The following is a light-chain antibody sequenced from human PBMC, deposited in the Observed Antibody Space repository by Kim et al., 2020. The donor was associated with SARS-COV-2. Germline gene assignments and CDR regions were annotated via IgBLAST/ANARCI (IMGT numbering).Light chain of an antibody. V-gene: IGKV2-30*01. CDR3: IQATHGPYT. J-gene: IGKJ2*01. CDR1: QSLVYANGTKF. Sequence: QPSYISCRTSQSLVYANGTKFMNLFHQRTGQSPMRLIYRVSDRDSGVPDIFSGSVSGTDFTLRISRVEAEDVGIYYCIQATHGPYTFGQGTKLEIK. CDR2: RVS.